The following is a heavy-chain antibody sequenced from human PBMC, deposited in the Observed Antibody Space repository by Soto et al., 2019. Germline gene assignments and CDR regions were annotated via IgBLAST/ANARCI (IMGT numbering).Heavy chain of an antibody. J-gene: IGHJ4*02. CDR2: LSGGGANT. D-gene: IGHD4-17*01. CDR3: ARWSGYADA. Sequence: GGSLRLSCAASGFSFSTYSMAWVRQAAGKGPQWVSGLSGGGANTFYIDSVRGRFTISVDNSKNTVYLQMDSLRADDTAVYYCARWSGYADAWGQGTLVTVSS. V-gene: IGHV3-23*01. CDR1: GFSFSTYS.